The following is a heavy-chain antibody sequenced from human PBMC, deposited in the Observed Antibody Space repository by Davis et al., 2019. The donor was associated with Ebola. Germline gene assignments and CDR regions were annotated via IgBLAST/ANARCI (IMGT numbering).Heavy chain of an antibody. CDR3: ARDHCNKRICFFFNGLDV. CDR2: ISGGGRTI. Sequence: GESLKISCAASGFTFSDYYMSWIRQAPEKGLEWVSYISGGGRTIYYADSVKGRFTISRDNAKNSLYLQMNSLRAEDTAVYYCARDHCNKRICFFFNGLDVWGQGTTVTVSS. CDR1: GFTFSDYY. D-gene: IGHD1/OR15-1a*01. V-gene: IGHV3-11*01. J-gene: IGHJ6*02.